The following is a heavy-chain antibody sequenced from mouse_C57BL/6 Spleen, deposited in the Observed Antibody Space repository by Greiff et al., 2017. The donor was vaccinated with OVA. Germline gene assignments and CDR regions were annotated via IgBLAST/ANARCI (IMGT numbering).Heavy chain of an antibody. CDR2: IYPGDGDT. Sequence: QVQLQQSGAELVKPGASVKISCKASGYAFSSYWMNWVKQRPGKGLEWIGQIYPGDGDTNYNGKFKGKATLTADKSSSTAYMQLSSLTSEDSAVYFCARQPSGYAMDYLGQGTSVTVSS. CDR3: ARQPSGYAMDY. V-gene: IGHV1-80*01. CDR1: GYAFSSYW. J-gene: IGHJ4*01. D-gene: IGHD3-1*01.